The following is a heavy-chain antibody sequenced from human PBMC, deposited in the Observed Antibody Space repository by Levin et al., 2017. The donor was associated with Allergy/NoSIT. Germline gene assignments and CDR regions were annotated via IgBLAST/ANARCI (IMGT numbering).Heavy chain of an antibody. Sequence: PGGSLRLSCEAAGYTFTDHYIHWVRQAPGQGLEWMGWVNCNSGDTHYAQKFQDRVTMTRDRSITTAYIEVRSLRFDDTALYFCARNDYGDYVQNFDSWGQGTLVTVSS. CDR1: GYTFTDHY. J-gene: IGHJ4*02. CDR2: VNCNSGDT. V-gene: IGHV1-2*02. CDR3: ARNDYGDYVQNFDS. D-gene: IGHD4-17*01.